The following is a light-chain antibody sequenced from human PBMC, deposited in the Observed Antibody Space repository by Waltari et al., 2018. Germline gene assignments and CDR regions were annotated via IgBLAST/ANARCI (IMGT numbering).Light chain of an antibody. CDR2: EGN. CDR1: SSDVDSYNL. CDR3: CSYVTSRTFV. J-gene: IGLJ2*01. Sequence: QSALTQPASVSGSPGQSIAISCSGSSSDVDSYNLVSWYQQHPGKVPKLILYEGNKWPSGVSNRFSGSKSGDTASLTISGLQAEDEAAYYCCSYVTSRTFVFGGGTKVSVL. V-gene: IGLV2-23*03.